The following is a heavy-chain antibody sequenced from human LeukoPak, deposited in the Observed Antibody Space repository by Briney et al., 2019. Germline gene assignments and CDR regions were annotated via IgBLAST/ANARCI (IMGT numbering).Heavy chain of an antibody. D-gene: IGHD3-22*01. CDR3: ARDGEYYYDSSGFDY. CDR2: ISAYDGGT. J-gene: IGHJ4*02. V-gene: IGHV1-18*01. Sequence: ASVKVSCKASGYTFTSYAFNWVRQAPGQGLEWMGWISAYDGGTKYAQKLQGRVTMTTDTSTSTAYMELRSLRSDDTAVYYCARDGEYYYDSSGFDYWGQGTLVTVSS. CDR1: GYTFTSYA.